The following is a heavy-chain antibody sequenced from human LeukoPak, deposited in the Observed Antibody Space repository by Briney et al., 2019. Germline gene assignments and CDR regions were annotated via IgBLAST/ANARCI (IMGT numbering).Heavy chain of an antibody. V-gene: IGHV3-66*01. CDR2: LYSDGTT. Sequence: GGSLRLSCAASGFAVSANYMNWVRQAPGKGLEWVSVLYSDGTTYYADSVRARFTISSDNSKNMLYLQMNSLRAEDTAVYYCAKDLAGSGSYSFDYWGQGTLVTVSS. D-gene: IGHD1-26*01. CDR3: AKDLAGSGSYSFDY. CDR1: GFAVSANY. J-gene: IGHJ4*02.